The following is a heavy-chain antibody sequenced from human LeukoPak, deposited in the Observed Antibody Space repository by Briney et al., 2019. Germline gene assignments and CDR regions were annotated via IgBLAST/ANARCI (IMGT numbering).Heavy chain of an antibody. CDR2: IDPSDSYT. CDR1: GYSFTSYW. Sequence: GESLKISCKGSGYSFTSYWISWVRQMPGKGLEWMGRIDPSDSYTNYSPSFQGHVTISADKSISTAYLQWSSLKASDTAMYYCARHDCSGGSCYSRPFEYWGQGTLVTVSS. J-gene: IGHJ4*02. V-gene: IGHV5-10-1*01. CDR3: ARHDCSGGSCYSRPFEY. D-gene: IGHD2-15*01.